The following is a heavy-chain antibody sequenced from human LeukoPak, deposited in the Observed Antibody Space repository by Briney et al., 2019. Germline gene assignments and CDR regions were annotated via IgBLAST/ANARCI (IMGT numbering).Heavy chain of an antibody. CDR1: GYSISSGYY. J-gene: IGHJ4*02. V-gene: IGHV4-38-2*01. Sequence: SETLSLTCAVSGYSISSGYYWGWIRPPPGKGLEWIGIIYHSGSTYYNPSLKSRVTISVDTSKNQFSLKLSSVTAADTAVYYCARTLAAVAGRKRYYFDYWGQGTLVTVSS. D-gene: IGHD6-19*01. CDR3: ARTLAAVAGRKRYYFDY. CDR2: IYHSGST.